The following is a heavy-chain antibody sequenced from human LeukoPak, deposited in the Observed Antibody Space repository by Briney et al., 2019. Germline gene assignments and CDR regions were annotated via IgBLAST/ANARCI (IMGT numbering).Heavy chain of an antibody. J-gene: IGHJ4*02. CDR3: ARAASRVWFGELFYFDY. CDR1: GGSISGYY. V-gene: IGHV4-34*01. D-gene: IGHD3-10*01. Sequence: PSETLSLTCTVSGGSISGYYWSWIRQPPGKGLEWIGEINHSGSTNYNPSLKSRVTISVDTSKNQFSLKLSSVTAADTAVYYCARAASRVWFGELFYFDYWGQGTLVTVSS. CDR2: INHSGST.